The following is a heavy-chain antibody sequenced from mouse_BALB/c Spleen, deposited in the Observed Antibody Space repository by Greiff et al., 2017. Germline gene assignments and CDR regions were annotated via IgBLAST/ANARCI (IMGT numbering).Heavy chain of an antibody. D-gene: IGHD1-1*01. J-gene: IGHJ2*01. CDR3: ARGSDYYGSLDY. CDR2: IYPGNGDT. Sequence: QVQLKQPGAELVKPGASVKMSCKASGYTFTSYNMHWVKQTPGQGLEWIGAIYPGNGDTSYNQKFKGKATLTADKSSSTAYMQLSSLTSEDSAVYYCARGSDYYGSLDYWGQGTTLTVSS. V-gene: IGHV1-12*01. CDR1: GYTFTSYN.